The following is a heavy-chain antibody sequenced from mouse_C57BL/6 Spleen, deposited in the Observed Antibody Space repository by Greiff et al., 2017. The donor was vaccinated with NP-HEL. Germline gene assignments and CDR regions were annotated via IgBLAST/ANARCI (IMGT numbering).Heavy chain of an antibody. CDR3: ARGERLYGYDDY. V-gene: IGHV5-4*03. Sequence: EVKLVESGGGLVKPGGSLKLSCAASGFTFSSYAMSWVRQTPEKRLEWVATISDGGSYTYYPDNVKGRFTISRDNAKNNLYLQMSHLKSEDTAMYYCARGERLYGYDDYWGQGTTLTVSS. CDR2: ISDGGSYT. J-gene: IGHJ2*01. CDR1: GFTFSSYA. D-gene: IGHD2-2*01.